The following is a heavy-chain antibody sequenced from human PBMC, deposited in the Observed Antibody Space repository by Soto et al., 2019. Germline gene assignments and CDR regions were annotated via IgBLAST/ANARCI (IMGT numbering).Heavy chain of an antibody. CDR2: FYHSGST. J-gene: IGHJ4*02. D-gene: IGHD3-10*01. CDR1: GGSISSGGYS. Sequence: PSETLSLTCAVSGGSISSGGYSWSWIRQPPGKGLEWIGYFYHSGSTYYNPSLKSRVTISVDRSKNQFSLKLSSVTAADTAVYYCARAGYGSGIVDPWGQGTLVTVSS. V-gene: IGHV4-30-2*01. CDR3: ARAGYGSGIVDP.